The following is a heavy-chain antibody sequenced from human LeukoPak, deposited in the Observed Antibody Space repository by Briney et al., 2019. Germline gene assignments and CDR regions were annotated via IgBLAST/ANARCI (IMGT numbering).Heavy chain of an antibody. CDR1: GFTVRSTY. CDR3: VTLWFGQLSVNNDYKMDA. J-gene: IGHJ6*03. Sequence: GSLRLSCAASGFTVRSTYMSWVRQAPGKGLEWVSVIYSDGTTYYADSVKGRFTISRDNGKNTLSLQMNSLRVEDTAVYFCVTLWFGQLSVNNDYKMDAWGKGTTVIVSS. V-gene: IGHV3-53*01. CDR2: IYSDGTT. D-gene: IGHD3-10*01.